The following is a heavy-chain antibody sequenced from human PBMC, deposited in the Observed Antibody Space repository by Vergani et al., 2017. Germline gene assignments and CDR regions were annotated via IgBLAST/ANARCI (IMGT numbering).Heavy chain of an antibody. D-gene: IGHD3-10*01. V-gene: IGHV1-69*01. J-gene: IGHJ4*02. CDR3: ARDRWGSGSYYSDY. Sequence: QVQLVQSGAEVKKPGSSVKVSCKASGGTFSSYAISWVRQAPGQGLEWMGGIIPIFGTANYAQKFQGRVTITADESTSTAYMELSSLRSEDTAVYYCARDRWGSGSYYSDYWGQGTLVTVSS. CDR1: GGTFSSYA. CDR2: IIPIFGTA.